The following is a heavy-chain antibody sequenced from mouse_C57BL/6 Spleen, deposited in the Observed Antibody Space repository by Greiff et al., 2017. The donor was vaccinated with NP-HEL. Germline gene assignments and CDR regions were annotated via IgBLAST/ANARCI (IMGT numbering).Heavy chain of an antibody. CDR3: ARGGYDGYGYFDV. Sequence: VKLQQSGPELVKPGASVKISCKASGYAFSSSWMNWVKQRPGKGLEWIGRIYPGDGDTNYNGKFKGKATLTADKSSSTAYMQLSSLTSEDSAVYFCARGGYDGYGYFDVWGTGTTVTVSS. CDR2: IYPGDGDT. D-gene: IGHD2-3*01. J-gene: IGHJ1*03. V-gene: IGHV1-82*01. CDR1: GYAFSSSW.